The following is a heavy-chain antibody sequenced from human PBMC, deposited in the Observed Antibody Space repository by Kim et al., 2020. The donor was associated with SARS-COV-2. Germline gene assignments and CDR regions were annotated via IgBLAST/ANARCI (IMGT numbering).Heavy chain of an antibody. J-gene: IGHJ5*02. D-gene: IGHD1-26*01. CDR3: ARDDSGTSDGWCDP. Sequence: AQRCQGRVTMTSDTSTSTVYMELTSLRSEDTAVYYCARDDSGTSDGWCDPWGQGTLVTVSS. V-gene: IGHV1-46*01.